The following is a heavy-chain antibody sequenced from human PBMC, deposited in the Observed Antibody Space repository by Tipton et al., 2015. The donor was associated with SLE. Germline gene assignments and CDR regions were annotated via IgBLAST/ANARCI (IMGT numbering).Heavy chain of an antibody. D-gene: IGHD6-19*01. CDR1: GFTFSSYA. CDR2: ISGSGGST. J-gene: IGHJ2*01. CDR3: AKDAGIAVAGTRGYFDL. Sequence: SLRLSCAASGFTFSSYAMSWVRQAPGKGLEWVSAISGSGGSTYYADSVKGRFTISRDNSKNTLYLQMNSLRAEDTALYYCAKDAGIAVAGTRGYFDLWGRGTLVTVSS. V-gene: IGHV3-23*01.